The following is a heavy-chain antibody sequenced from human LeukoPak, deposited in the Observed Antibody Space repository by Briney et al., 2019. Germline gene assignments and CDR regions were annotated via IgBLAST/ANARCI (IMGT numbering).Heavy chain of an antibody. CDR3: PIELASRGKQWLAYYFYYYMEA. CDR2: INPNSGGT. V-gene: IGHV1-2*02. CDR1: GYTFTSYY. J-gene: IGHJ6*03. Sequence: ASVKVSCKASGYTFTSYYMHWVRQAPGQGLEWMGGINPNSGGTNYAQKFHARVTITRHTSLRTAYMALSGLRSDHTPVYYCPIELASRGKQWLAYYFYYYMEASGKRTTVSVSS. D-gene: IGHD6-19*01.